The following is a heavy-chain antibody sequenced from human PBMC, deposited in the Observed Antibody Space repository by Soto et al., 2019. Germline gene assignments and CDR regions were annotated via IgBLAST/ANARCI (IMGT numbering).Heavy chain of an antibody. CDR1: GYTFTSYY. CDR3: ARDRGGYYYGMDV. V-gene: IGHV1-46*03. J-gene: IGHJ6*02. Sequence: QVQLVQSGAEVKKPGASVKVSCKASGYTFTSYYMHWVRRAPGQGLEWMGIINPSGGSTSYAQKFQGRVTMTRDTSTSTVYMELSSLRSVDTAVYYCARDRGGYYYGMDVWGQGTTVTVSS. D-gene: IGHD3-10*01. CDR2: INPSGGST.